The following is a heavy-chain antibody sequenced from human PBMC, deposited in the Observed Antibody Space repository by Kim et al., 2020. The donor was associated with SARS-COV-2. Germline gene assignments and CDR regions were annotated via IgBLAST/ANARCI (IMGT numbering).Heavy chain of an antibody. CDR3: ARDYSDSSTFFEYYYGMDA. Sequence: ETLSLTCTVSGGSISRYYWNWIRQPPGKGLEWIGYISYSGSTNYNPSLKSRVTISLDRSKNQVSLKLSSATAADTAVYYCARDYSDSSTFFEYYYGMDAWGPGPTVTVSS. J-gene: IGHJ6*02. D-gene: IGHD2-2*01. CDR2: ISYSGST. CDR1: GGSISRYY. V-gene: IGHV4-59*13.